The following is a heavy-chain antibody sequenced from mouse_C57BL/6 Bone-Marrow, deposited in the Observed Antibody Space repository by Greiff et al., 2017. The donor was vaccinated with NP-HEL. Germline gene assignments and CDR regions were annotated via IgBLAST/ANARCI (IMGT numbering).Heavy chain of an antibody. J-gene: IGHJ2*01. D-gene: IGHD6-1*01. Sequence: QVQLKQSGPELVKPGASVKISCKASGYTFSTSWMNWMKQRPGKGLEWIGRIYPGDGDTHYSGNFEGKASLTADKSSNSAYMQRSSLTSEDSAVYFCARGESWGAFFAYWDQGTTLTVSS. CDR1: GYTFSTSW. CDR2: IYPGDGDT. CDR3: ARGESWGAFFAY. V-gene: IGHV1-82*01.